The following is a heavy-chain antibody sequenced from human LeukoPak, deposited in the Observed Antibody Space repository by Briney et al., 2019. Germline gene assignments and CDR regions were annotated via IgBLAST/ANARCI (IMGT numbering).Heavy chain of an antibody. D-gene: IGHD1-26*01. CDR2: IWYDGSNK. V-gene: IGHV3-33*01. CDR1: GFIFSSYG. Sequence: PGRSLRLSCAASGFIFSSYGMHWVRQAPGKGLEWVAVIWYDGSNKYYADSVKGRFTISRDNSKNTLYLQMNSLRAEDSAVYYCARELPPLVKYYFDYWGQGTLVTVSS. J-gene: IGHJ4*02. CDR3: ARELPPLVKYYFDY.